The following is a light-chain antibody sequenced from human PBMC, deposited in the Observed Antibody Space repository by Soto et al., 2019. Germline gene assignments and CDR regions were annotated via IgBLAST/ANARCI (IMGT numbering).Light chain of an antibody. V-gene: IGKV3-15*01. CDR3: QQHNNWPPWT. CDR2: GAS. J-gene: IGKJ1*01. Sequence: EIVMTQSPATLSVSPGERATLSCRASQTVNSNLAWYQQRPGQAPRLLISGASTRAPGIPARFSGSGSGTEFTLTISSLQSEAFAVYYCQQHNNWPPWTFGQGTRVEI. CDR1: QTVNSN.